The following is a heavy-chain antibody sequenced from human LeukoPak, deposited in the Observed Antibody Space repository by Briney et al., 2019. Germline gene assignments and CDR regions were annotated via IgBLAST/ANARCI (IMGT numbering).Heavy chain of an antibody. CDR1: GASISSGGYY. J-gene: IGHJ5*02. CDR3: SRALGVVGPAHWFDP. D-gene: IGHD2-2*01. V-gene: IGHV4-31*01. Sequence: SQSLSLTCTVSGASISSGGYYWSWIRQHPGKGLEWIGYIHYSGNTYYNPSLKSLLTISVDTSKNQLSLKLISVTAADTAVYHCSRALGVVGPAHWFDPWGQGTLVTVSS. CDR2: IHYSGNT.